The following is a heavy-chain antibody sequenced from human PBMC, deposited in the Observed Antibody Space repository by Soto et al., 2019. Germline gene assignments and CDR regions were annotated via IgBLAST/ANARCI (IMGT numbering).Heavy chain of an antibody. Sequence: SETLSLTCSVSGDSISNLDYFWAWIRQPPGQALEYIGYIYKSATTYYNPSFESRVAISVDTSKSQFSLNVASVTAADTTVYFCARGRYCLTGRCFPNWFDSWGQGALVTVSS. J-gene: IGHJ5*01. CDR2: IYKSATT. V-gene: IGHV4-30-4*01. CDR3: ARGRYCLTGRCFPNWFDS. CDR1: GDSISNLDYF. D-gene: IGHD7-27*01.